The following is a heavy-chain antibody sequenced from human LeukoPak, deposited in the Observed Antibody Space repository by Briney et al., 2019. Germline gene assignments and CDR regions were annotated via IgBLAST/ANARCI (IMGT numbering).Heavy chain of an antibody. Sequence: SETLSLTCTVSGYSISSGYSWGWIRQPPGKGLEWIGSIYYSGSTYYNPSLKSRVTISVDTSKNQFSLKLSSVTAADTAVYYCARLLVRGVIISGWGQGTLVTVSS. J-gene: IGHJ4*02. CDR2: IYYSGST. CDR1: GYSISSGYS. CDR3: ARLLVRGVIISG. V-gene: IGHV4-38-2*02. D-gene: IGHD3-10*01.